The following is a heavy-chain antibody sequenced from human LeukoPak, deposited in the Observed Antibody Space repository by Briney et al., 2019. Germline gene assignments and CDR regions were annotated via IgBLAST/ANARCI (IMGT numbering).Heavy chain of an antibody. CDR2: IYSGGST. J-gene: IGHJ4*02. Sequence: GGSLRLSCAASGFTVSSSYMSWVRQGPRKELEWISVIYSGGSTYYADSVRGRFTVSRDNSKNTLYLQMNSLRAEDTALYYCAKVVTPNGYSSGWIDYWGQGTLVTVSS. D-gene: IGHD6-19*01. V-gene: IGHV3-53*01. CDR3: AKVVTPNGYSSGWIDY. CDR1: GFTVSSSY.